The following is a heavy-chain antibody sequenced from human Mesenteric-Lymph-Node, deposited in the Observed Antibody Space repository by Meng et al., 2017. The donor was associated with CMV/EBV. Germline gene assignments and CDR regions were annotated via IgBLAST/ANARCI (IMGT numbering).Heavy chain of an antibody. Sequence: GGSLRLSCAASGFTLSSYNMDWVRQAPGKGLEWVSFINIGSSTIHYADSVKGRFTISRDNAKNSLYLQMNSLRAEDTAVYYCTRDPGYPYYYGMDVWGQGTTVTVSS. J-gene: IGHJ6*02. D-gene: IGHD2-15*01. CDR1: GFTLSSYN. CDR3: TRDPGYPYYYGMDV. V-gene: IGHV3-48*04. CDR2: INIGSSTI.